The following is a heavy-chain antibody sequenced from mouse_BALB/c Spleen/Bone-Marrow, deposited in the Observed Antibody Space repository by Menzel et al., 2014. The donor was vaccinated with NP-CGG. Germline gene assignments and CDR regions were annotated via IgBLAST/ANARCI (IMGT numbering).Heavy chain of an antibody. D-gene: IGHD2-4*01. J-gene: IGHJ1*01. CDR1: GFTFTDYY. CDR3: ARDDYDWYFDV. V-gene: IGHV7-3*02. Sequence: EVQLVESGGGLVQPGGSLRLSCATSGFTFTDYYMSWVRQPPGKALEWLGFIRSKANGYTTEYSASVKGRFTTSRDNSQSILYLQMNTLRAEDSATYYCARDDYDWYFDVWGAGTTVTVSS. CDR2: IRSKANGYTT.